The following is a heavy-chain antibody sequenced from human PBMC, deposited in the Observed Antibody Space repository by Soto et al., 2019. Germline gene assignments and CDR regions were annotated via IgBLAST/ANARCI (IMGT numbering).Heavy chain of an antibody. J-gene: IGHJ6*02. CDR1: GGSISSYY. V-gene: IGHV4-59*01. Sequence: PSWCLSLTCTVSGGSISSYYWSWIRQPPGKGLEWIGYIYYSGSTNYNPSLKSRVTISVDTSKNQFSLKLSSVTAADTAVYYCARGRFLEWLFNYYYYGMDVWGQGTTVTVSS. D-gene: IGHD3-3*01. CDR2: IYYSGST. CDR3: ARGRFLEWLFNYYYYGMDV.